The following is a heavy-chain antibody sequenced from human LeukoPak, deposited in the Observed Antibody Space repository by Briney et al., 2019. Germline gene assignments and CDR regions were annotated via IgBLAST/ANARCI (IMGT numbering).Heavy chain of an antibody. CDR3: ARVHLGEAFDI. Sequence: ASVKVSCKASGYTFTSYGIRWVRQAPGQRVEWMGWINAGNGNTKYSQKFQGRVTITRDTSASTAYMELSSLRSEDTAVYYCARVHLGEAFDIWGQGTMVTVSS. CDR1: GYTFTSYG. V-gene: IGHV1-3*01. CDR2: INAGNGNT. D-gene: IGHD3-10*01. J-gene: IGHJ3*02.